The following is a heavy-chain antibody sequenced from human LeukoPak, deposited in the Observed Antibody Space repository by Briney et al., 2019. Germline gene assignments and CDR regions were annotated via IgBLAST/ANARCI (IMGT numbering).Heavy chain of an antibody. J-gene: IGHJ4*02. CDR2: IYYSGST. CDR3: ARVGVYGDYGC. Sequence: PSETLSLTCTVSGGSISSHYCSWIRQPPGKGLEWIGYIYYSGSTNYNPSLKSRVTISVDTSKNQFSLKLSSVTAADTAVYYCARVGVYGDYGCWGQGTLVTVSS. D-gene: IGHD4-17*01. CDR1: GGSISSHY. V-gene: IGHV4-59*11.